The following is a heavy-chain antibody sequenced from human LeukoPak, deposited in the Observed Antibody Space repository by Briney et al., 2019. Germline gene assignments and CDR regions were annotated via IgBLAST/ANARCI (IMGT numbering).Heavy chain of an antibody. J-gene: IGHJ5*02. V-gene: IGHV1-2*02. CDR1: GYTFTGYY. D-gene: IGHD2-2*01. CDR2: INPNSGGT. Sequence: GASVKVSCKASGYTFTGYYTHWVRQAPGQGLEWMGWINPNSGGTNYAQKFQCRVTMTRDTSISTAYMELSRLRSDDTAVYYCARSSVVAPAASGWFDPWGQGTLVTVSS. CDR3: ARSSVVAPAASGWFDP.